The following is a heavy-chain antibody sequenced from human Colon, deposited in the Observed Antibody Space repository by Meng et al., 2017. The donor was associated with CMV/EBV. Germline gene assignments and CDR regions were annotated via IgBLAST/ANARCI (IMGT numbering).Heavy chain of an antibody. V-gene: IGHV3-21*01. CDR2: ITRDSNVI. CDR1: GFTLNNYN. J-gene: IGHJ4*02. D-gene: IGHD3-10*01. CDR3: ARDPDRGHGGSGRCLDY. Sequence: GESLKIFCAASGFTLNNYNMHWVRQAPGRGLGWVSFITRDSNVIRYVDSVKGRFSISRDNAKNSLYLQLNSLRAEDAALYYCARDPDRGHGGSGRCLDYWGQGTLVTVSS.